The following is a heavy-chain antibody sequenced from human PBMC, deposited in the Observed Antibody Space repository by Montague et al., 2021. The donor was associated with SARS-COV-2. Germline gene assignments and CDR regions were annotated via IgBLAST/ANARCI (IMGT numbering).Heavy chain of an antibody. CDR2: IDWDYDK. Sequence: VKPTQTLTLACTFSGFSLGTTGMCVSWIRQPPGEALEWLTLIDWDYDKYYSTSLKTRLTISKDTSKNQVVLTITNMDPVDTATYYCARSYGTTVVTRAFGYWGKGTLVTVSS. CDR1: GFSLGTTGMC. J-gene: IGHJ4*02. CDR3: ARSYGTTVVTRAFGY. D-gene: IGHD4-23*01. V-gene: IGHV2-70*01.